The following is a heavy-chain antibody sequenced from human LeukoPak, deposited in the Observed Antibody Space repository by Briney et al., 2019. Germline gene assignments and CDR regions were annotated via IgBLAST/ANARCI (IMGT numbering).Heavy chain of an antibody. CDR2: LYYSGST. D-gene: IGHD5-18*01. CDR3: AQLRYYYFDY. J-gene: IGHJ4*02. CDR1: GGSISSSSYY. V-gene: IGHV4-39*01. Sequence: SETLFLTCTVSGGSISSSSYYWGWIRQPPGKGLEWIGSLYYSGSTYYNPSLKSRVTISVDTSKNQFSLKLSSVTAADTSLYYCAQLRYYYFDYWGQGTLVTVSS.